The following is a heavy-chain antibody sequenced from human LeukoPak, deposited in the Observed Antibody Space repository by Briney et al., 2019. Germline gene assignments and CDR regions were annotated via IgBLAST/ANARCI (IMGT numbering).Heavy chain of an antibody. V-gene: IGHV1-69*01. Sequence: GASVKVSCKASGGTFSSYAISWVRQAPGQGLEWMGGIIPIFGTANYAQKFQGRVTITADESTSTAYMELSSLRSEDTAVYYCARVPFGVVNDYYYYYYMDVWGKGTTVTVSS. CDR1: GGTFSSYA. J-gene: IGHJ6*03. CDR2: IIPIFGTA. CDR3: ARVPFGVVNDYYYYYYMDV. D-gene: IGHD3-3*01.